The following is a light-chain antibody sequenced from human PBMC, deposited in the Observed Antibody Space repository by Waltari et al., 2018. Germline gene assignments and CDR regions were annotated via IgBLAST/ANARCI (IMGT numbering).Light chain of an antibody. CDR3: SSQSSNDVVL. CDR1: SNYDRGYNS. J-gene: IGLJ2*01. Sequence: QSALTHPASVSGSPGQSVTIFCAGTSNYDRGYNSVSWYQEHPGQAPRVIIYDVSDRPSAVYDRFSGSKTCNTASLSISGLQAEDEADYYCSSQSSNDVVLFGGGTKLTVL. V-gene: IGLV2-14*01. CDR2: DVS.